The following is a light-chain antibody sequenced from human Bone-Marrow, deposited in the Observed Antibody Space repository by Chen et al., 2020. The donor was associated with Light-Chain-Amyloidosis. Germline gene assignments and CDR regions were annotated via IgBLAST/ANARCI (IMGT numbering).Light chain of an antibody. CDR2: WAS. Sequence: DIVLTQSPDSLAVSLGERATINCKASQSVLYSSNNKNFLAWYQQKAGQPPKLLIYWASTRESGIPDRFSGSGSGTDFTLTISSLQAEDVAVYYCQQYFGSLFSFGQGTRLENK. J-gene: IGKJ5*01. CDR1: QSVLYSSNNKNF. V-gene: IGKV4-1*01. CDR3: QQYFGSLFS.